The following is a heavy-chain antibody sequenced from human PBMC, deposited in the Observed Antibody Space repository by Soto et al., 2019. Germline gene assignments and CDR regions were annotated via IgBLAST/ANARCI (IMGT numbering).Heavy chain of an antibody. D-gene: IGHD4-4*01. CDR2: ISANGGST. V-gene: IGHV3-23*01. CDR3: AKSERDYSHHPLNYYYGMDV. Sequence: EMQLLESGGGLVQPGGSLRLSCAASGFTFSSYAVTWVRQAPGKGLEWVSAISANGGSTYSADSVKGRFTISRDNSKNTLYLQMISLRAEDTAVYYCAKSERDYSHHPLNYYYGMDVWGQGTTVTVSS. CDR1: GFTFSSYA. J-gene: IGHJ6*02.